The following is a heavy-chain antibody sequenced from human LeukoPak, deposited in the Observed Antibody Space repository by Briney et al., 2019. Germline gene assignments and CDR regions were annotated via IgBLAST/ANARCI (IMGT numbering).Heavy chain of an antibody. CDR3: ARDLQLPRFLEWLDA. D-gene: IGHD3-3*01. V-gene: IGHV3-48*03. J-gene: IGHJ5*02. CDR2: ISSSGSTI. CDR1: GFTFSSYE. Sequence: GGSLRLSCAASGFTFSSYEMNWVRQAPGKGLEWVSYISSSGSTIYYADSVKGRFTISRDKAKNSLYLQMNSLRAEDTAVYYCARDLQLPRFLEWLDAWGQGTLVTVSS.